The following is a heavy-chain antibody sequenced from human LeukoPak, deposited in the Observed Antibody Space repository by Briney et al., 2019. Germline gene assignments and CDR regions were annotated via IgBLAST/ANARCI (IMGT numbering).Heavy chain of an antibody. CDR3: ARVRMGATVSDFYYYYMDV. V-gene: IGHV3-30*14. Sequence: PGGSLRLSCAASGFTFSSYAMHWVRQAPGKGLEWVAVISYDGSNKYYADSVKGRFTISRDNSKNTLYLQMGSLRVEDMAVYYCARVRMGATVSDFYYYYMDVWGKGTTVTVSS. J-gene: IGHJ6*03. CDR1: GFTFSSYA. D-gene: IGHD1-26*01. CDR2: ISYDGSNK.